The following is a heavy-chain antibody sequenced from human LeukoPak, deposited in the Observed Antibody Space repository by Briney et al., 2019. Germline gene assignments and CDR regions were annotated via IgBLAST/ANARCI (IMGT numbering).Heavy chain of an antibody. J-gene: IGHJ6*02. V-gene: IGHV1-69*05. D-gene: IGHD3-10*01. CDR1: GGTFSSYA. CDR2: IIPIFGTA. Sequence: SVKVSCKASGGTFSSYAISWVRQAPGQGLEWMGGIIPIFGTASYAQNFQGRVTITTDESTSTAYMELSSLRSEDTAVYYCASYWRGVPPSDYYYYGMDVWGQGTTVTVSS. CDR3: ASYWRGVPPSDYYYYGMDV.